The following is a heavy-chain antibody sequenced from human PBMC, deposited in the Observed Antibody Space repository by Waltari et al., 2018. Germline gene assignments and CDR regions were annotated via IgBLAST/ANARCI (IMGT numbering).Heavy chain of an antibody. CDR2: IDGGGTT. Sequence: ELVESGGGVIQPGGSLRLSCVASGLAVSNDYMSWVRHAAGKGLGGGSIIDGGGTTYYADSVKVLFTICRDNSKNTVYLQMNSLRAEDTAVYYCARDWLGPGGVPDVWGKGTTVTVSS. J-gene: IGHJ6*04. D-gene: IGHD3-10*01. V-gene: IGHV3-53*01. CDR3: ARDWLGPGGVPDV. CDR1: GLAVSNDY.